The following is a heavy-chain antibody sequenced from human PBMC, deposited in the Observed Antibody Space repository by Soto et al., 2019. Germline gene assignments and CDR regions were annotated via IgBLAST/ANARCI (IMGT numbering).Heavy chain of an antibody. J-gene: IGHJ5*02. V-gene: IGHV4-30-4*01. Sequence: TLSLTCTVSGGSISSGDYYWSWIRQPPGKGLEWIGYIYYSGSTYYNPSLKSRVTISVDTSKNQFSLKLSSVTAADTAVYYCARVTREIWLAGWFDPWGQGTLVTVS. CDR1: GGSISSGDYY. D-gene: IGHD3-10*01. CDR2: IYYSGST. CDR3: ARVTREIWLAGWFDP.